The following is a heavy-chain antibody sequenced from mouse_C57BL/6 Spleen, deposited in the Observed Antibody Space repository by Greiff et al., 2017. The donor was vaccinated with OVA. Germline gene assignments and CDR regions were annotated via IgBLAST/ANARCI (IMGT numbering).Heavy chain of an antibody. CDR2: IWPGGGT. V-gene: IGHV2-9-1*01. CDR3: ARDPYDYEFYAMDY. CDR1: GFSLTSYA. D-gene: IGHD2-4*01. J-gene: IGHJ4*01. Sequence: VKLVESGPGLVAPSQCLSITCTVSGFSLTSYAISWVRQPPGKGLEWLGVIWPGGGTNYNSAIKSRLSISKANSKSQVFLKMNRLQTDDKSMYYWARDPYDYEFYAMDYWGQGTSVTVSS.